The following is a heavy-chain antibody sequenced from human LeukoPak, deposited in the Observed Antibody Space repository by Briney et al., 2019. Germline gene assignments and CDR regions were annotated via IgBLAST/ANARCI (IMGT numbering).Heavy chain of an antibody. CDR3: VTDRARLFWYFDL. CDR1: GSTLSDLS. V-gene: IGHV1-24*01. D-gene: IGHD2-21*02. J-gene: IGHJ2*01. CDR2: SDPEDGEA. Sequence: ASVNVSCKVSGSTLSDLSIHWVRQAPGKGREYVGGSDPEDGEAFHAQNFQGRVTMTEDTSIDTAYMELSSLRSEDTAVYYCVTDRARLFWYFDLWGRGTLVTVSS.